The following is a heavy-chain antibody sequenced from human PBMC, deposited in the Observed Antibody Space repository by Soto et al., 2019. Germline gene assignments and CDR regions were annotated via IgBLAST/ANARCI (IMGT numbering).Heavy chain of an antibody. D-gene: IGHD3-9*01. Sequence: EVQLVQSGAEVKKPGESLRISCKGSGYSFTSYWISWVRQMPGKGLEWMGRIDPSDSYTNYSPSFQGHVTISADKSISTAYLQWSSLKASDTAMYYCAKYFDWLLNGNYFDYWGQGTLVTVSS. CDR3: AKYFDWLLNGNYFDY. CDR2: IDPSDSYT. CDR1: GYSFTSYW. J-gene: IGHJ4*02. V-gene: IGHV5-10-1*03.